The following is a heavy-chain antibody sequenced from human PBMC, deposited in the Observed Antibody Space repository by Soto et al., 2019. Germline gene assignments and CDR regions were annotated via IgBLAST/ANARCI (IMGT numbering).Heavy chain of an antibody. CDR3: ARGFSYDFWSGYYGPGEDYYGMDV. CDR1: GGSISSYY. CDR2: IYYSGST. V-gene: IGHV4-59*01. J-gene: IGHJ6*02. D-gene: IGHD3-3*01. Sequence: SETLSLTCTVSGGSISSYYWSWIRQPPGKGLEWIGYIYYSGSTNYNPSLKSRVTISVDTSKNQFSLKLSSVTAADTAVYYCARGFSYDFWSGYYGPGEDYYGMDVWGQGTTVTVSS.